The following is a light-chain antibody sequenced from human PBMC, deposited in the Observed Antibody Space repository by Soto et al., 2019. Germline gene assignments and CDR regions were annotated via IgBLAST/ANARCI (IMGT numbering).Light chain of an antibody. J-gene: IGKJ3*01. Sequence: DIQMTQSPSSLSASVGDRVTITCRASQGIEHSLAWYQQKPGKVPNLLIYSASTLQSGVPSRFSDSGSGTEFTLTSTSLQPEDVATYYCQEHYSGPPVAFGPGTKVDV. CDR3: QEHYSGPPVA. CDR1: QGIEHS. V-gene: IGKV1-27*01. CDR2: SAS.